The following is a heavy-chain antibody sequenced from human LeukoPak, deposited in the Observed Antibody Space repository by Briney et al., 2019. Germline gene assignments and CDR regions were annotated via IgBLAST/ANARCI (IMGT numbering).Heavy chain of an antibody. V-gene: IGHV1-8*03. J-gene: IGHJ4*02. D-gene: IGHD3-22*01. CDR2: INPNSGNR. Sequence: ASVKVSCKASGGTFSSYAINWVRQATGQGLEWMGWINPNSGNRGYAQKFQGRVTITRDTSISTAYMELSSLRSEDTAVYYCARDYYDSSGYPDIFDYWGQGTLVTVSS. CDR3: ARDYYDSSGYPDIFDY. CDR1: GGTFSSYA.